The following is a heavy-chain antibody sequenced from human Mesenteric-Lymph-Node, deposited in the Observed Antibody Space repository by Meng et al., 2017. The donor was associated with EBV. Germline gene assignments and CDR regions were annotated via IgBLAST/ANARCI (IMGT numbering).Heavy chain of an antibody. CDR1: GYTFTSYD. J-gene: IGHJ4*02. CDR3: SRDSIYNGQDS. V-gene: IGHV1-8*01. D-gene: IGHD5-24*01. Sequence: QVHLVQSGAEVKKPGASVKVSCKASGYTFTSYDINWVRQATGQGLEWMGWMNPNSGATGSTQKFQGRVTMTRNTSISTAYMELNSLTSEDTAVYYRSRDSIYNGQDSWGQGTLVTVSS. CDR2: MNPNSGAT.